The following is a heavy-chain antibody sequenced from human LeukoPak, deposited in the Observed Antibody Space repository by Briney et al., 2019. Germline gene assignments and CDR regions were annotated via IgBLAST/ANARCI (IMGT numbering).Heavy chain of an antibody. V-gene: IGHV1-69*05. CDR3: LRRQALRGRHRAFDP. D-gene: IGHD6-25*01. CDR1: GGTFSNYS. J-gene: IGHJ5*02. Sequence: SLKVSCKASGGTFSNYSISWVRQAPGQGLEWLGEIIPMFGTAKYAQKFQGRVTITTDESTTTAYMELISLRFEDTAVYYCLRRQALRGRHRAFDPWGQGTLVTVTS. CDR2: IIPMFGTA.